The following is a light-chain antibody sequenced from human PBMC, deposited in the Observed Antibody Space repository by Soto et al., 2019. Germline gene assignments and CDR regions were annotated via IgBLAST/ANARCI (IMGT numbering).Light chain of an antibody. V-gene: IGLV2-8*01. J-gene: IGLJ3*02. Sequence: QSALTQPPSASGSPGQSVTISCTGTSSDVGFYNDVSWYQQHPDKAPQLMIYEVNKRPSGVPDRFSGSKSGNTASLTVSGLQTDDEADYYCTSYAGYNNPVVFGGGTQLTVL. CDR3: TSYAGYNNPVV. CDR1: SSDVGFYND. CDR2: EVN.